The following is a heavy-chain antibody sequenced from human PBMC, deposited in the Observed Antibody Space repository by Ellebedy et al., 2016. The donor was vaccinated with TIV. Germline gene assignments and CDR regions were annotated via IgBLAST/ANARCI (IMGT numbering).Heavy chain of an antibody. J-gene: IGHJ3*02. CDR3: ATDGSYGDYLSPTHAFVI. CDR2: INQDGSEK. D-gene: IGHD4-17*01. Sequence: GESLKISCAASGFTFSSYWMTWGRQAPGKGLEWVANINQDGSEKFYVDSVNGRFTVSRDNAKNSLYLHLNSLRAEDTAMYYCATDGSYGDYLSPTHAFVIWGQGTMVTVSS. CDR1: GFTFSSYW. V-gene: IGHV3-7*01.